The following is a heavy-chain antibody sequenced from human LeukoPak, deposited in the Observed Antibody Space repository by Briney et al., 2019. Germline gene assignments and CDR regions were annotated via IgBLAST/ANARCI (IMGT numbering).Heavy chain of an antibody. CDR2: ISWNSGSI. CDR1: GFTFDDYA. D-gene: IGHD4-23*01. J-gene: IGHJ4*02. V-gene: IGHV3-9*01. CDR3: AKDTGLRWYPHYFDY. Sequence: PGRSLRLSCAASGFTFDDYAMHWVRQAPGKGLEWVSGISWNSGSIGYADSVKGRFTISRDNAKNSLYLQMNSLRAEDTALYYCAKDTGLRWYPHYFDYWGQGTLVTVSS.